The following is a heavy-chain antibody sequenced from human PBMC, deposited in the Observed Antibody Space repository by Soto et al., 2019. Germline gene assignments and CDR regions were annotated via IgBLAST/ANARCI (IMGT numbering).Heavy chain of an antibody. CDR3: ARDEYYDSNNWLEH. Sequence: PSETLSLTCTVSGGSIRNYYWSWIRQPAGKGLEWIGRVYSTGTTNYNPSLRGRVAMSVDTSKNQFSLRLDSVTAADTATYFCARDEYYDSNNWLEHSGLGPLVTVYS. D-gene: IGHD3-22*01. V-gene: IGHV4-4*07. J-gene: IGHJ5*02. CDR2: VYSTGTT. CDR1: GGSIRNYY.